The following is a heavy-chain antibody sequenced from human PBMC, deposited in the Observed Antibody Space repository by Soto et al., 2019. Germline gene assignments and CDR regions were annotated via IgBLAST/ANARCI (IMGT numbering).Heavy chain of an antibody. CDR2: INPSGGST. D-gene: IGHD2-15*01. J-gene: IGHJ4*02. V-gene: IGHV1-46*01. Sequence: ASVKVSCKASGYTFTTYYMHWVRQAPGQGLEWLGIINPSGGSTNYAQKFQGRVAMTRDTSTSTVYMDLTSLRSEDTAVYYCARGEVVAATTYSDYCGQGTLVTVSS. CDR1: GYTFTTYY. CDR3: ARGEVVAATTYSDY.